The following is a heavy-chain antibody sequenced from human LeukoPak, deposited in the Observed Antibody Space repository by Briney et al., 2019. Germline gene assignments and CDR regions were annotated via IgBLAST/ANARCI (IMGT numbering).Heavy chain of an antibody. Sequence: PGGSLRLSCAASGFTFSSYWMHWARHPPGKGLVWVLRIKSDGSTNYADAVKGRFTISRDNAKNPVSLQMNSLRAEDTGVYFCARAPSEIGGYYPEYFRHWGQGTLVSVSS. V-gene: IGHV3-74*01. CDR3: ARAPSEIGGYYPEYFRH. J-gene: IGHJ1*01. D-gene: IGHD3-22*01. CDR2: IKSDGST. CDR1: GFTFSSYW.